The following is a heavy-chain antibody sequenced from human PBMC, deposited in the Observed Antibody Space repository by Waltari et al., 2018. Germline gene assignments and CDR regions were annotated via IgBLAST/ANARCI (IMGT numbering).Heavy chain of an antibody. Sequence: QVQLQESGPGLVKPSGTLSLTCAVSGGSISSSNWWSWVRQPPGKGLEWIGEIYHSGSTNDNPALKIRVTISVDKSKNQFSLKLGSVTAADTAVYYCARISRGAYYYDSSGYLAWGQGTLVTVSS. CDR3: ARISRGAYYYDSSGYLA. CDR1: GGSISSSNW. D-gene: IGHD3-22*01. CDR2: IYHSGST. J-gene: IGHJ5*02. V-gene: IGHV4-4*02.